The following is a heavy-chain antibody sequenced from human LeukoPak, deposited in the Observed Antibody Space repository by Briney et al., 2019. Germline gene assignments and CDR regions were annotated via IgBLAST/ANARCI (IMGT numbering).Heavy chain of an antibody. V-gene: IGHV1-2*02. CDR2: INPNSGGT. CDR3: ARAPRSGWSLDY. D-gene: IGHD6-19*01. CDR1: GYTFTGYY. J-gene: IGHJ4*02. Sequence: ASVKVSCKASGYTFTGYYMHWVRQAPGQGLGWMGWINPNSGGTNYAQKFQGRVTMTRDTSISTAYMELSRLRSDDTAVYYCARAPRSGWSLDYWGQGTLVTVSS.